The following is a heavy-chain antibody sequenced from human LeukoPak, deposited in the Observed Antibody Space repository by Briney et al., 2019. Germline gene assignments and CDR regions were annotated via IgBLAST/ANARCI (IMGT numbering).Heavy chain of an antibody. V-gene: IGHV1-18*01. CDR1: GYTFITYG. Sequence: ASVKVSCKASGYTFITYGISWVRQAPGQGLEWMGWISAYNGNTNYAQKLQGRVTMTTDTSTSTVYMELRSLRSDDTAVYHCARQYYYDSSGYYYFDYWGQGTLVTVSS. CDR2: ISAYNGNT. J-gene: IGHJ4*02. D-gene: IGHD3-22*01. CDR3: ARQYYYDSSGYYYFDY.